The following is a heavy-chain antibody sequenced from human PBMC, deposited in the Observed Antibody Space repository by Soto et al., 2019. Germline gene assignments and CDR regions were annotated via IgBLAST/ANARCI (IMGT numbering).Heavy chain of an antibody. D-gene: IGHD5-18*01. V-gene: IGHV3-9*01. Sequence: AGGSLRLSCAASGFTFDDYAMHWVRQAPGKGLEWVSGISWNSGSIGYADSVKGRFTISRDNAKNSLYLQMNSLRAEDTALYYCAKNKSLWPGADAFDIWGQGTMVTVSS. CDR1: GFTFDDYA. J-gene: IGHJ3*02. CDR2: ISWNSGSI. CDR3: AKNKSLWPGADAFDI.